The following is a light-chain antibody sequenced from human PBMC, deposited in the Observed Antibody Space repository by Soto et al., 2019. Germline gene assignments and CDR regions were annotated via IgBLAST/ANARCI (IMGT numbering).Light chain of an antibody. CDR2: DNN. Sequence: QAVLTQPPSVSAAPGQKVTISCSGSSSNIGINYVSWYQQVAGSAPKPLIYDNNKRPPGIPDRFSGSKSGTSATLGITGLQAGDEGDYYCGTWDSGLNVVVLGGGTKLTVL. V-gene: IGLV1-51*01. CDR1: SSNIGINY. J-gene: IGLJ2*01. CDR3: GTWDSGLNVVV.